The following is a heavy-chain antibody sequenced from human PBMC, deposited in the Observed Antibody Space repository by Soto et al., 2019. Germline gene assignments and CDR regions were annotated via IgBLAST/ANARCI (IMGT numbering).Heavy chain of an antibody. J-gene: IGHJ4*02. CDR1: GFTFSSYA. D-gene: IGHD6-19*01. CDR3: AKVGEGPYSSGWSY. CDR2: ISGSVGST. Sequence: EVQLLESGGGLVQPGGSLRLSCAASGFTFSSYAMSWVRQAPGKGLEWVSAISGSVGSTYYADSVKGRFTIARDNSKYTLYQQMNSLRAEDTAVDYCAKVGEGPYSSGWSYWGQGTLVTVSS. V-gene: IGHV3-23*01.